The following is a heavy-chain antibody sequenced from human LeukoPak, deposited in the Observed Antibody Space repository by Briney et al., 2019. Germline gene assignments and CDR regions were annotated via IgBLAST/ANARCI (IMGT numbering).Heavy chain of an antibody. J-gene: IGHJ4*02. CDR3: AKDSDWAFDY. D-gene: IGHD3/OR15-3a*01. CDR2: ISINSGGT. V-gene: IGHV1-2*02. CDR1: GDAVTGSF. Sequence: ASVKVSCKASGDAVTGSFIHWVRHAPGQGLERMGWISINSGGTKYAQNFQGRVTMTRDTSITTAYMELSRLTSDDTSVYYCAKDSDWAFDYWGQGTLVTVSS.